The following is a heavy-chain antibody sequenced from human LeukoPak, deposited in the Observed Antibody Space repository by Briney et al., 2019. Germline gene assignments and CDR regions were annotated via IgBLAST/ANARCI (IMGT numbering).Heavy chain of an antibody. CDR2: IYTSGST. CDR1: GVSISSYY. V-gene: IGHV4-4*07. D-gene: IGHD3-10*01. Sequence: SETLSLTCTVSGVSISSYYWSWVRQPAGKGLEWVGRIYTSGSTYYNPSLKSRVTMSVDTSKNKFSLKLSSVTAADTAVYYCARGDYYGSGSHFDLWGQGTMVTVSS. CDR3: ARGDYYGSGSHFDL. J-gene: IGHJ3*01.